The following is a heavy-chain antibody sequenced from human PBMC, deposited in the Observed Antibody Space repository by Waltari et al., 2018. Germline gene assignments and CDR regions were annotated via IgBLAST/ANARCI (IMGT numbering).Heavy chain of an antibody. Sequence: QVQLVESGGGVVKPGRSLRLSCAASGFTFSSYGMHWVRQAPGKGLEWVAVISYDGSNKYYADSVKGRFTISRDNSKNTLYLQMNSLRAEDTAVYYCAKVYDSSGYYYSSWGQGTLVTVSS. D-gene: IGHD3-22*01. CDR1: GFTFSSYG. J-gene: IGHJ5*02. CDR2: ISYDGSNK. CDR3: AKVYDSSGYYYSS. V-gene: IGHV3-30*18.